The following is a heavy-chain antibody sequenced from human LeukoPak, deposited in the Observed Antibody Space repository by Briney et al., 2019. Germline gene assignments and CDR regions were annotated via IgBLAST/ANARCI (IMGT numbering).Heavy chain of an antibody. Sequence: GASVKVSCKASGGTFSSYAISWVRQAPGQGLEWMGGIIPIFGTANYAQKFQGRVTITAEESTSTAYMELSSLRSEDTAVYYCARSAVSAIQGYCSSTSCHRRWFDPWGQGTLVTVSS. CDR2: IIPIFGTA. J-gene: IGHJ5*02. CDR1: GGTFSSYA. V-gene: IGHV1-69*13. CDR3: ARSAVSAIQGYCSSTSCHRRWFDP. D-gene: IGHD2-2*02.